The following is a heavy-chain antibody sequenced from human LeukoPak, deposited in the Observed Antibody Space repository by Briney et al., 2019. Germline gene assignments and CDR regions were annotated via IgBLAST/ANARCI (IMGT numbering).Heavy chain of an antibody. CDR1: GASISSHY. CDR2: IYYSGST. CDR3: ARAPYYDFWSGWDC. J-gene: IGHJ4*01. V-gene: IGHV4-59*11. D-gene: IGHD3-3*01. Sequence: KPSETLSLTCSVSGASISSHYWSWIRQPPGKGLEWIGYIYYSGSTNYNPSLKSRVTISVDTSKNQFSLKLSSVTAADTAVYYCARAPYYDFWSGWDCWGHGTLVTVSS.